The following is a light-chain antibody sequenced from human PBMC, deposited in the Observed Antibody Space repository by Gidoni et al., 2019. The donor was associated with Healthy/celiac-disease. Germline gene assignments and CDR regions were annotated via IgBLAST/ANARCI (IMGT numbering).Light chain of an antibody. CDR3: QQYGSSPRGYT. V-gene: IGKV3-20*01. Sequence: EIVLSQSPGTLSLSPGARATLSGRARLSVSSSYLAWYQQKPGQAPRLLIYGASSRATGIPARFSGSGSGTDFTLTISRLGPEDFAVYYCQQYGSSPRGYTFGQGTKLEIK. CDR2: GAS. J-gene: IGKJ2*01. CDR1: LSVSSSY.